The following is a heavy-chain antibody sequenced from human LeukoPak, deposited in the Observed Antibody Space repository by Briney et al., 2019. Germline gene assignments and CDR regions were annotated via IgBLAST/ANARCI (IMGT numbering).Heavy chain of an antibody. CDR2: IYYSGNT. CDR1: GDSISSSSSY. D-gene: IGHD3-9*01. CDR3: ARSSFRLRYFDWLSLFDY. J-gene: IGHJ4*02. Sequence: SETLSLTCTVSGDSISSSSSYWGWIRQPPGKGLEWIGSIYYSGNTYYNTSLKSRVTISVDTSKNQFSLKLSSVTAADTAVYYCARSSFRLRYFDWLSLFDYWGQGTLVTVSS. V-gene: IGHV4-39*01.